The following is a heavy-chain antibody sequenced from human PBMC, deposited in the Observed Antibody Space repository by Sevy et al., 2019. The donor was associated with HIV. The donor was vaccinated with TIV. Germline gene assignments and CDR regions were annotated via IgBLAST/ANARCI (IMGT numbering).Heavy chain of an antibody. CDR2: INPKSGST. CDR1: GYSFSDNGYY. J-gene: IGHJ6*02. V-gene: IGHV1-2*02. Sequence: ASVKVSCKASGYSFSDNGYYIHWVRQAPGQGLEWMGWINPKSGSTNYAQKFQGRVSMTRDTSVSTANIVMSRLSSDDTAVYYCARESYDFWTGPVDYDYGMDVWGQGTTVTVSS. CDR3: ARESYDFWTGPVDYDYGMDV. D-gene: IGHD3-3*01.